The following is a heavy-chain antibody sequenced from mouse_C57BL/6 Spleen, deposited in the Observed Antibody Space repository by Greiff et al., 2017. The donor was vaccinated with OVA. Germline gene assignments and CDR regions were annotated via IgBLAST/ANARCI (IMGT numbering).Heavy chain of an antibody. CDR1: GFTFSSYA. J-gene: IGHJ4*01. CDR2: ISSGGDYI. V-gene: IGHV5-9-1*02. CDR3: TRDGATVVDYYAMDY. Sequence: EVNLVESGEGLVKPGGSLKLSCAASGFTFSSYAMSWVRQTPEKRLEWVAYISSGGDYIYYADTVKGRFTISRDNARNTLYLQMSSLKSEDTAMYYCTRDGATVVDYYAMDYWGQGTSVTVSS. D-gene: IGHD1-1*01.